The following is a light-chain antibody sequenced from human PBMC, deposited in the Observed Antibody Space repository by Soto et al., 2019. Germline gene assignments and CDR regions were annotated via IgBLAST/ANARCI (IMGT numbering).Light chain of an antibody. CDR2: EGT. Sequence: QSVLTQPASVSGSPGQSITISCSGTTSDVGGYNLVSWYQQHTAKAPKLLIYEGTQRPSGVSSRFSGSKSGNTASLTISGLQAEDEADYYCCSYASSSSYVFGNGTKVIV. CDR1: TSDVGGYNL. CDR3: CSYASSSSYV. V-gene: IGLV2-23*01. J-gene: IGLJ1*01.